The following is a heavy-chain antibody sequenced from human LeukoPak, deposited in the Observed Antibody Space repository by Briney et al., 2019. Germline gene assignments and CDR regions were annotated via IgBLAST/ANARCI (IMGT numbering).Heavy chain of an antibody. V-gene: IGHV3-23*01. J-gene: IGHJ4*02. CDR2: ISGSGGST. D-gene: IGHD3-9*01. CDR1: GFTFSSYA. CDR3: AKDLYDILTGAGVFDY. Sequence: GGSLRLPCAASGFTFSSYAMSWVRQAPGKGLEWVSAISGSGGSTYYADSVKGRFTISRDNSKNTLYLQMNSLRAEDTAVYYCAKDLYDILTGAGVFDYWGQGTLVTVSS.